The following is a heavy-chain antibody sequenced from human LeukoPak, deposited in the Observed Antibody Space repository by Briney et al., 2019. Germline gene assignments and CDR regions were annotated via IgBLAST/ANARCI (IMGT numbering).Heavy chain of an antibody. CDR3: ARGGKWLYYFDY. V-gene: IGHV4-59*08. Sequence: SETLSLTCTVSGGSFGSYYWSWIRQPPGKGLEWIGYVYYTGNTNYNSSLKSRVTISIDTSKNQFSLKLTSVTAADTAVYYCARGGKWLYYFDYWGQGTLVTVSS. CDR1: GGSFGSYY. CDR2: VYYTGNT. J-gene: IGHJ4*02. D-gene: IGHD6-19*01.